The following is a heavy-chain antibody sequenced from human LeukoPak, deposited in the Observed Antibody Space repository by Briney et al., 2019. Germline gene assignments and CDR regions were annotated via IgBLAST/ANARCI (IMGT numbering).Heavy chain of an antibody. CDR1: GFTVSSNY. J-gene: IGHJ4*02. D-gene: IGHD2-15*01. V-gene: IGHV3-53*01. CDR2: IYSGGST. Sequence: GGSLRLSCAASGFTVSSNYMSWVRQAPGKGLEWVSVIYSGGSTYYADSVKGRFTISRDNSKNTLYLQMNSLRAEDTAAYYCARGSQGYCSGGSCYLDYWGQGTLVTVSS. CDR3: ARGSQGYCSGGSCYLDY.